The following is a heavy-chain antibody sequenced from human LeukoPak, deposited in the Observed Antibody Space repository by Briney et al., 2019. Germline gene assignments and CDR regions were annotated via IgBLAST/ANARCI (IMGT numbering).Heavy chain of an antibody. J-gene: IGHJ4*02. CDR1: GFTFSSYS. CDR3: ARDPLQQWLVRGFFDY. CDR2: ISSSSSYI. Sequence: GGSLRLSCAASGFTFSSYSMNWVRQAPGKGLEWVSSISSSSSYIYYADSVKGRFTISRDNAKNSLYLQMNSLRAEDTAVYYCARDPLQQWLVRGFFDYWGQGTLVTVSS. V-gene: IGHV3-21*01. D-gene: IGHD6-19*01.